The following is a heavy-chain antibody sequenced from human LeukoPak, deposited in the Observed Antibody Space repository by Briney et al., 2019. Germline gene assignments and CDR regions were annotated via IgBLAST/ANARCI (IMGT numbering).Heavy chain of an antibody. J-gene: IGHJ6*03. Sequence: ASVKVSCKASGGTFSSYAISWVRQAPGQGLEWMGGIIPIFGTANYAQKFQGRVTITADESTSTAYTELSSLRSEDTAVYYCAMGVGATRFNYYYYMDVWGKGTTVTVSS. CDR1: GGTFSSYA. CDR2: IIPIFGTA. V-gene: IGHV1-69*13. D-gene: IGHD1-26*01. CDR3: AMGVGATRFNYYYYMDV.